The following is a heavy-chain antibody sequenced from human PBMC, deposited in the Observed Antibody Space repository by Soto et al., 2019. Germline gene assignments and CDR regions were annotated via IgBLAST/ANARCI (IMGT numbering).Heavy chain of an antibody. V-gene: IGHV4-59*01. Sequence: SETLSLTCTVSGGSISSYYLSWIRQPPGKGLEWIGYIYYSGSTNYNPSLKSRVTISVDTSKNQFSLKLSSVTAADTAVYYCARVYSSSWYADYFDYWGQGTLVTVSS. J-gene: IGHJ4*02. CDR2: IYYSGST. CDR3: ARVYSSSWYADYFDY. CDR1: GGSISSYY. D-gene: IGHD6-13*01.